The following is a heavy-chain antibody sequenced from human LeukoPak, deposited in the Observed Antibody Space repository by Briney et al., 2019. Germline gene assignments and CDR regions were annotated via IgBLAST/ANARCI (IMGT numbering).Heavy chain of an antibody. CDR3: TGTTVTTSDY. D-gene: IGHD4-17*01. Sequence: PGGSLRLSCAASGFTFSDYYMSWVRQAPGKGLEWVSYISSTGGTIYYADSVKGRFTISRDDSKNTAYLQMNSLKTEDTAVYYCTGTTVTTSDYWGQGTLVTVSS. CDR2: ISSTGGTI. CDR1: GFTFSDYY. V-gene: IGHV3-11*01. J-gene: IGHJ4*02.